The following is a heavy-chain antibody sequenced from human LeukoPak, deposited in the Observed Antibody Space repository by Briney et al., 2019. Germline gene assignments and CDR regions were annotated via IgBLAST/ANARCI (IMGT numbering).Heavy chain of an antibody. V-gene: IGHV3-30-3*01. CDR3: ASQYSSTTHDY. D-gene: IGHD6-13*01. Sequence: GGSLRLSCAASGFTFSSYATHWVRQAPGKGLEWVAVISYDGSNKYYADSVKGRFTISRDNSKNTLYLQMNSLRAEDTAVYYCASQYSSTTHDYWGQGTLVTVSS. CDR1: GFTFSSYA. CDR2: ISYDGSNK. J-gene: IGHJ4*02.